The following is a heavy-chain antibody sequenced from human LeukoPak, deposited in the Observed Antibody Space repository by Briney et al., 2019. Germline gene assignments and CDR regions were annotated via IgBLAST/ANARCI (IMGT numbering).Heavy chain of an antibody. Sequence: PGGSLRLSCAASGFTFSSYTMNWVRQAPGKGLEWVSSISSSSSYIYYADSVKGRFTISRDNAKNSLYLQMNSLRAEDTAVYYCARGAVSFDAFDIWGQGTMVTVSS. D-gene: IGHD2-15*01. CDR3: ARGAVSFDAFDI. J-gene: IGHJ3*02. CDR2: ISSSSSYI. V-gene: IGHV3-21*01. CDR1: GFTFSSYT.